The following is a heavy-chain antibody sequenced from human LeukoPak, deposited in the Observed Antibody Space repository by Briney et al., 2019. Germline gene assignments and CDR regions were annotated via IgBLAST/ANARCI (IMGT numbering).Heavy chain of an antibody. V-gene: IGHV1-2*02. D-gene: IGHD6-19*01. Sequence: ASVKVSCKASGYTFTGHYMHWVRQAPGQGLEWMGWISPNSGDTDYAQRFQGRVTMTRDTSISTAYMELSRLRSDDAAVYYCARAAIAVAGDYHYHYMDVWGKGTTVTVSS. J-gene: IGHJ6*03. CDR1: GYTFTGHY. CDR2: ISPNSGDT. CDR3: ARAAIAVAGDYHYHYMDV.